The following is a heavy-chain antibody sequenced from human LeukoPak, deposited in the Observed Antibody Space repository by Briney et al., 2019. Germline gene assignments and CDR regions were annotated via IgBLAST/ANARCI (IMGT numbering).Heavy chain of an antibody. CDR2: IYYTGSA. CDR3: ARSPRDHYDSSGYYFDY. D-gene: IGHD3-22*01. J-gene: IGHJ4*02. CDR1: GGSISSSSYY. Sequence: PSETLSLTCTVSGGSISSSSYYWGWLRQPPGKGLEWIGSIYYTGSAYYNPSLKSRVTISVDTSRNKFSLKLSSVTAADTTVYYCARSPRDHYDSSGYYFDYWGQGTLVTVSS. V-gene: IGHV4-39*01.